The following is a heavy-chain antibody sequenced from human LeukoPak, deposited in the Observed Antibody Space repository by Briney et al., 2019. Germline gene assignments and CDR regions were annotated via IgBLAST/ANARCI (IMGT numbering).Heavy chain of an antibody. J-gene: IGHJ4*02. CDR2: IIPNFGTA. CDR1: GGTFSSYA. V-gene: IGHV1-69*06. Sequence: SVKVSCKASGGTFSSYAISWVRQAPGQGLEWMGGIIPNFGTANYAQKFQGRVTITADKSTSTAYMELSSLRSEDTAVYYCARSPMVRGVITPNFDYWGQGTLVTVSS. CDR3: ARSPMVRGVITPNFDY. D-gene: IGHD3-10*01.